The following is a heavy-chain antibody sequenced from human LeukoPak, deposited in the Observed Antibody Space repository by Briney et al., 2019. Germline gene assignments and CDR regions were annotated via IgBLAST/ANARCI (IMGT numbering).Heavy chain of an antibody. D-gene: IGHD3-22*01. V-gene: IGHV3-23*01. CDR3: ANVYKRITSIVVVTPGDY. CDR2: ISGSGVNS. CDR1: GFPCGSYA. J-gene: IGHJ4*02. Sequence: GGSLRLSRGASGFPCGSYAMIWVRQAPGKGLEWVSAISGSGVNSYYADSVKGRFTISRDNSKNTLFLQVNSLRAEDTALYYFANVYKRITSIVVVTPGDYWGQGTLVTVSS.